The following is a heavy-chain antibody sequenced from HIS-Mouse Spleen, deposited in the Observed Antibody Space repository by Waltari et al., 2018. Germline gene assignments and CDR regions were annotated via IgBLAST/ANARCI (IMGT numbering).Heavy chain of an antibody. CDR1: GYSISSGYY. Sequence: QVQLQESGPGLVKPSETLSLTCTVSGYSISSGYYWGWIRQPPGKGLEWIGSIYHSGSTHYNPCLKRRVTISVETSKNQFSRKLSSVTAADTAVYYCARALEYSSSWYYYYYGMDVWGQGTTVTVSS. J-gene: IGHJ6*02. V-gene: IGHV4-38-2*02. CDR2: IYHSGST. D-gene: IGHD6-13*01. CDR3: ARALEYSSSWYYYYYGMDV.